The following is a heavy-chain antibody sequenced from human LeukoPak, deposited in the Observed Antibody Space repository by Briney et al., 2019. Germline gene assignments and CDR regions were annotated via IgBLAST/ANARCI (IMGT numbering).Heavy chain of an antibody. CDR2: IHYSGST. Sequence: SQTLSLTCTVSGGSISSADYYWSWIRQHPGKGLEWIAYIHYSGSTYYNPSLKSRVTTSLVTSENQFSLKLSSVTAADTAVYYCARLYSSAYYFDYWGQGTLVTVSS. J-gene: IGHJ4*02. CDR3: ARLYSSAYYFDY. CDR1: GGSISSADYY. V-gene: IGHV4-31*03. D-gene: IGHD3-22*01.